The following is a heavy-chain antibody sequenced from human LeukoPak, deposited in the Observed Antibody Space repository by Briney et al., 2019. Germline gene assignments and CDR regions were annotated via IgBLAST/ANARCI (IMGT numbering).Heavy chain of an antibody. J-gene: IGHJ5*02. CDR2: MYYSEKT. CDR1: GVSISTYF. Sequence: SETLSLTCTVSGVSISTYFWSWIRQPPGKGLEWIGYMYYSEKTNYNPSLKSRVTISVDTSKNQLSLKLTSVTAADTAVYYCARDLGAGTTVGWFDPWGQGTLVTVSS. D-gene: IGHD1-1*01. V-gene: IGHV4-59*01. CDR3: ARDLGAGTTVGWFDP.